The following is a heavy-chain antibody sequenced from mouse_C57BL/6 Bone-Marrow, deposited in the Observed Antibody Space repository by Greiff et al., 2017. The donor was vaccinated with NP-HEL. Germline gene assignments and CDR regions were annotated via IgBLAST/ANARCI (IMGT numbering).Heavy chain of an antibody. V-gene: IGHV1-61*01. CDR3: ASSSGYPWFAY. CDR2: IYPSDSET. D-gene: IGHD3-2*02. J-gene: IGHJ3*01. CDR1: GYTFTSYW. Sequence: VQLQQPGAELVRPGSSVTLSCKASGYTFTSYWMAWVKQRPGQGLEWIGNIYPSDSETHYNQKFKDKATLTVDKSSSTAYMQLSSLTSEDSAVYYCASSSGYPWFAYWGQGTLVTVSA.